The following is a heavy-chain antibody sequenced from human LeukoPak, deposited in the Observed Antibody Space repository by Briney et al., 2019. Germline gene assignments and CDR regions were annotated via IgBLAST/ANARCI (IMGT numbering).Heavy chain of an antibody. J-gene: IGHJ3*02. V-gene: IGHV3-23*01. Sequence: PGGSLRLSCAASGFTFSSYAMSWVRQAPGKGLEWVSAISGSGGSTYYADSVKGRFTISRDNSKSTLYLQMNSLRAEDTAVYYCARYSSGRYDAFDIWGQGTMVTVSS. CDR1: GFTFSSYA. D-gene: IGHD6-19*01. CDR2: ISGSGGST. CDR3: ARYSSGRYDAFDI.